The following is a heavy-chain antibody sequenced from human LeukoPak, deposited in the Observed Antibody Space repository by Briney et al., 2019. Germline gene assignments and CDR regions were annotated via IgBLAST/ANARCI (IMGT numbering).Heavy chain of an antibody. J-gene: IGHJ4*02. D-gene: IGHD3-10*01. CDR2: INSDASST. V-gene: IGHV3-74*01. CDR3: ARNDRNYYGSETYMFDY. CDR1: GFTFSSYW. Sequence: GGPLRLSCAASGFTFSSYWMHWVRQAPGKGLVWVSRINSDASSTSYADSVKGRFTISRDNAKNTLYLQMNSLRAEDTAVYYCARNDRNYYGSETYMFDYWGQGTLVTVSS.